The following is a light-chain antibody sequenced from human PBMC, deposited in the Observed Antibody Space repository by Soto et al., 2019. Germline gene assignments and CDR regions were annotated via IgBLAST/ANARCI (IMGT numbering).Light chain of an antibody. CDR2: QDD. V-gene: IGLV6-57*01. J-gene: IGLJ2*01. CDR3: QSYDSGHPGI. CDR1: SGSIASSY. Sequence: NFMLAQPHSMSESPGKTITISCTRSSGSIASSYVQWYQQRPGSSPTTVIYQDDQRPSGVPDRFSGSIDSASNSASLTISGLKTEDEADYSCQSYDSGHPGIFGGGTKLTVL.